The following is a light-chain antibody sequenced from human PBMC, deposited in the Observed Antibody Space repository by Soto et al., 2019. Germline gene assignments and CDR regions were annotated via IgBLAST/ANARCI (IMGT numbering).Light chain of an antibody. Sequence: EIVLTQSPGTLSLSPGERVTLSCRASQSVSSSYLAWYQQKPGKAPRLLIYGASSRATGIPDRLSGSGSGTDFTLTIRRLEPEDFAVYYCQQYGSSPTFGQGTKVDIK. CDR3: QQYGSSPT. CDR1: QSVSSSY. V-gene: IGKV3-20*01. CDR2: GAS. J-gene: IGKJ1*01.